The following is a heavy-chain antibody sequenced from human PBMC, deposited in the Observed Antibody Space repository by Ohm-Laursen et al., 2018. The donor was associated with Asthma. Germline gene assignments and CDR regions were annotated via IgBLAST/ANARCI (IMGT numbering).Heavy chain of an antibody. Sequence: SLRLSCAASGFTFSTFAMHWVRQAPGKGLEWVSIITSDGGWTSYADSVRGRFTISRDNSKNILYMQMNSLRAEDTAVYYCARRDFSGGDPSAAFDIWGQGTMVTVSS. V-gene: IGHV3-30-3*01. CDR2: ITSDGGWT. CDR3: ARRDFSGGDPSAAFDI. D-gene: IGHD2-21*02. J-gene: IGHJ3*02. CDR1: GFTFSTFA.